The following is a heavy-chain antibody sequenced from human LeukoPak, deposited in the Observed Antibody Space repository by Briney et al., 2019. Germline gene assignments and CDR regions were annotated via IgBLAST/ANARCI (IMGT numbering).Heavy chain of an antibody. Sequence: SETLSLTCTVSGGSISSYYWSWIRQPPGKGLEWIGYIYYSGSTNYNPSLKSRVTISVDTSKNQFSLKLSSVTAADTAVYYCARDSIEYSSSPGSFDYWDQGTLVTVSS. J-gene: IGHJ4*02. CDR3: ARDSIEYSSSPGSFDY. CDR1: GGSISSYY. CDR2: IYYSGST. V-gene: IGHV4-59*01. D-gene: IGHD6-6*01.